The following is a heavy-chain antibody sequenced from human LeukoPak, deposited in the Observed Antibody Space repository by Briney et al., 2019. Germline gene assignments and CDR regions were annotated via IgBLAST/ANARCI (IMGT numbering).Heavy chain of an antibody. CDR3: ARTPRSIAAADPHGMDV. J-gene: IGHJ6*02. D-gene: IGHD6-13*01. V-gene: IGHV3-53*01. CDR2: IYSGGST. CDR1: GFTVSSNY. Sequence: GGSLRLSCAASGFTVSSNYMSWVRQAPGKGLEWVSVIYSGGSTYYADSVKGRFTISRDNSKNTLYLQMNSLRAEDTAVYYCARTPRSIAAADPHGMDVWGQGTTVTVSS.